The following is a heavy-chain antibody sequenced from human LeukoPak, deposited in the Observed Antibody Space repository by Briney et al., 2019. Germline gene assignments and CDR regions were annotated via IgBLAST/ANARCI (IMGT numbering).Heavy chain of an antibody. V-gene: IGHV3-21*01. D-gene: IGHD5-12*01. CDR2: ISSSSSYI. CDR1: GFTFSSYS. J-gene: IGHJ4*02. Sequence: GGSLRLSCAASGFTFSSYSMNWVRQAPGKGLEWVSSISSSSSYIYYADSVKGRFTISRDNAKNSLYLQMNSLRAEDTAIYYCARDRPLSGYDFDSWGRGTLVTVSS. CDR3: ARDRPLSGYDFDS.